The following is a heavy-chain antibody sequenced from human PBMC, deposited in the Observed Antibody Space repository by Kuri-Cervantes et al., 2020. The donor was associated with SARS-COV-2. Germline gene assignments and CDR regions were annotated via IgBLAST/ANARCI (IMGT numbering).Heavy chain of an antibody. CDR3: ARDVGFGYSYGHSYGMDV. J-gene: IGHJ6*02. Sequence: SVKVSCKASGGTFSSYAISWVRQAPGQGLEWMGGIIPIFGTANYAQKFQGRVTITADESTSTAYMELSSLKSEDAAVYYCARDVGFGYSYGHSYGMDVWGQGTTVTVSS. CDR1: GGTFSSYA. V-gene: IGHV1-69*13. CDR2: IIPIFGTA. D-gene: IGHD5-18*01.